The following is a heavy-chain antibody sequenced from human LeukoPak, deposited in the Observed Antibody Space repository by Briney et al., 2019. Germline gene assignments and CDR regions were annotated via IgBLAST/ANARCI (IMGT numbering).Heavy chain of an antibody. D-gene: IGHD4/OR15-4a*01. CDR2: LYSGGAT. CDR3: TRDSANYHFAY. J-gene: IGHJ4*02. Sequence: GGSLRLSCAASGFTVKDNFMSWVRQAPGKGLEWVSVLYSGGATYYADSVKGRFTISRDNSKNTVFLQMNDLRAEDTAFYYCTRDSANYHFAYWGQGALVTVSS. V-gene: IGHV3-66*01. CDR1: GFTVKDNF.